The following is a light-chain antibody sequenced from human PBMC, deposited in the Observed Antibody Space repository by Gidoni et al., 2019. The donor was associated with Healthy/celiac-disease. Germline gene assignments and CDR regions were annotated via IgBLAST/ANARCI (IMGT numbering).Light chain of an antibody. CDR3: QQSYSTPLA. J-gene: IGKJ4*01. Sequence: DIQMTQSPSSLSASVGDRVTITCRASQSISSYFNWYQQKPGKAPKLLIYAASSLQSGVTSRFSGSGSGTDFTLTISSLQPEDFATYYCQQSYSTPLAFGGGTKVEIK. CDR1: QSISSY. V-gene: IGKV1-39*01. CDR2: AAS.